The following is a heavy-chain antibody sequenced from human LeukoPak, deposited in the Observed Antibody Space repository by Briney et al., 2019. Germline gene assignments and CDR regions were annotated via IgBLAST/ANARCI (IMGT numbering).Heavy chain of an antibody. D-gene: IGHD2-15*01. J-gene: IGHJ5*02. CDR3: ARAGVVVAAGTRWFDP. CDR1: GYTFTSYG. V-gene: IGHV1-18*01. CDR2: ISAYNGNT. Sequence: GASVKVSCKASGYTFTSYGISWVRQAPGQGLEWIGWISAYNGNTNYAQKLQGRVTMTTDTSTSTAYMELRSLRSDDTAMYYCARAGVVVAAGTRWFDPWGQGTLVTVSS.